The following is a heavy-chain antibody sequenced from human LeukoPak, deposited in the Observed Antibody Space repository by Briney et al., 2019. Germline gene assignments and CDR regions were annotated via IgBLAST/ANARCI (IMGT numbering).Heavy chain of an antibody. CDR3: ARGLTGYSSGWYGVKYYFDY. D-gene: IGHD6-19*01. J-gene: IGHJ4*02. Sequence: PSETLSLXCAVYGGSFSGYYWSWIRRPPGKGLESIGEINHSGSTNYNPSLKSRVTISVDTSKNQFSLKLSSVTAADTAVYYCARGLTGYSSGWYGVKYYFDYWGQGTLVTVSS. V-gene: IGHV4-34*01. CDR1: GGSFSGYY. CDR2: INHSGST.